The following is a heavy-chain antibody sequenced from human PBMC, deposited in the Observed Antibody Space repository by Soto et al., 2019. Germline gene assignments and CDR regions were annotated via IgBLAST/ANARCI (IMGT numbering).Heavy chain of an antibody. V-gene: IGHV3-30*03. CDR1: GFTFSSYG. Sequence: GGSLRLSCAASGFTFSSYGMHWVRQAPGKGLEWVAVISYDGSNKNYADSVKGRFTISRDNAKNSLYLQMNSLRAEDTAVYYCARWSNTMDYWGQGTLVTVSS. D-gene: IGHD3-10*01. CDR2: ISYDGSNK. CDR3: ARWSNTMDY. J-gene: IGHJ4*02.